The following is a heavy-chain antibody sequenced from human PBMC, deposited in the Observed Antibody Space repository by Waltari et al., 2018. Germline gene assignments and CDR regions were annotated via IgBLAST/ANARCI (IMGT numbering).Heavy chain of an antibody. CDR2: ISTSGSDI. V-gene: IGHV3-48*03. Sequence: EVQLVESGGGLVHPGGSLRLSCTDSGFTFSSSEMNWVRQAPGKGLEWISYISTSGSDIYYADSVKGRFTISRDNAKNSLYLRMDSLRAEDTAVYYCARVAVTGSYYWYFDLWGRGTLLTVSS. CDR3: ARVAVTGSYYWYFDL. CDR1: GFTFSSSE. J-gene: IGHJ2*01. D-gene: IGHD1-26*01.